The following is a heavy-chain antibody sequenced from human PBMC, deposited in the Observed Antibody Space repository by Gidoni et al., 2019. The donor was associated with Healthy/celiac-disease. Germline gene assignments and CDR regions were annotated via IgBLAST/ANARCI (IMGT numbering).Heavy chain of an antibody. V-gene: IGHV3-30-3*01. CDR3: ARGEDIVATLFDY. CDR1: GFTFSSYA. J-gene: IGHJ4*02. D-gene: IGHD5-12*01. Sequence: QVQLVESGGGVVQPGRSLRLSCAASGFTFSSYAMHWVRQAPGKGLEWVAVISYDGSNKYYADSVKGRFTISRDNSKNTLYLQMNSLRAEDTAVYYCARGEDIVATLFDYWGQGTLVTVSS. CDR2: ISYDGSNK.